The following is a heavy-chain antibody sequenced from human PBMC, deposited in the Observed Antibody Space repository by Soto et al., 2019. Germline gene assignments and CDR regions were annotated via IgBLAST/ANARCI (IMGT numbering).Heavy chain of an antibody. CDR3: ARGAPRYCSGNSCYSARDY. CDR2: INHSGST. Sequence: SETLSLTCAVYGGSFSGYYWSWIRQPPGKGLEWIGEINHSGSTNYNPSLKSRVTISVDTSKNQFSLKLSSVTAADTAVYYCARGAPRYCSGNSCYSARDYWGQGTMVTVSS. J-gene: IGHJ4*02. CDR1: GGSFSGYY. D-gene: IGHD2-15*01. V-gene: IGHV4-34*01.